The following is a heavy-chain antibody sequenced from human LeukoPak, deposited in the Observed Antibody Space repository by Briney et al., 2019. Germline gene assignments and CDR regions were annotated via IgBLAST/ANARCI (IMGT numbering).Heavy chain of an antibody. V-gene: IGHV3-23*01. D-gene: IGHD2-21*01. Sequence: GGSLSLSCAASGFTFSTYAMSWVRQAPGKGLEWVSGISGSGGSTYYADSVQGRFTISRDNSKNTLYLQMNSLRAEDTAIYFCAKGSNLGLSLCYYGLDIGGRGTTVTVSS. CDR1: GFTFSTYA. J-gene: IGHJ6*02. CDR2: ISGSGGST. CDR3: AKGSNLGLSLCYYGLDI.